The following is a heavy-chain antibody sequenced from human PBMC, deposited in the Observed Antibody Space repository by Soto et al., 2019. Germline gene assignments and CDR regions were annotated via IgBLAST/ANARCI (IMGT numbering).Heavy chain of an antibody. Sequence: ASVKVSCKASGYTFTSYGISWVRQAPGQGLEWMGWISAYNGNTNYAQKLQGRVTMTTATSTSKAYMELRSLRSDDPAVYYCARDNSGSYFRTYYYYGMDVWGQGTTVTVSS. CDR1: GYTFTSYG. J-gene: IGHJ6*02. D-gene: IGHD1-26*01. CDR3: ARDNSGSYFRTYYYYGMDV. CDR2: ISAYNGNT. V-gene: IGHV1-18*01.